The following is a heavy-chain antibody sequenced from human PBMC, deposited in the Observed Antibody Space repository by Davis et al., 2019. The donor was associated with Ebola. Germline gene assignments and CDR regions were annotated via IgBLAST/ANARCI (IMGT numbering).Heavy chain of an antibody. J-gene: IGHJ1*01. CDR1: GFTFSSYA. Sequence: GESLKISCAASGFTFSSYAMSWVRQAPGKGLEWVSAISGSGGSTYYADSVKGRFTISRDNSKNTLYLQMNSLRAEDTAVYYCAKDLGKVGATMVGYFQHWGQGTLVTVPS. CDR3: AKDLGKVGATMVGYFQH. CDR2: ISGSGGST. V-gene: IGHV3-23*01. D-gene: IGHD1-26*01.